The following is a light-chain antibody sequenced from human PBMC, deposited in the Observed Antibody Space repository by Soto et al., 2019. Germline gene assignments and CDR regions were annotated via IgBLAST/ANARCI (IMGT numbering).Light chain of an antibody. CDR3: QSYDSSLSAHVV. Sequence: QPVLTQPPSVSGAPGPRVTISCTGSSSNIGAGYDVHWYQQLPGTAPKLLIYGNSNRPSGVPDRFSGSKSGTSASLAITGLQAEDEADYYCQSYDSSLSAHVVFGGGTKLTVL. V-gene: IGLV1-40*01. CDR2: GNS. J-gene: IGLJ2*01. CDR1: SSNIGAGYD.